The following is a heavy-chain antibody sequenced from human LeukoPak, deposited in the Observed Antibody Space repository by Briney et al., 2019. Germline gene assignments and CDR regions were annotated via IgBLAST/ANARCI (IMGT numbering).Heavy chain of an antibody. CDR2: LQPEDGEI. V-gene: IGHV1-24*01. CDR3: AVDGRRHQLPWGFEY. J-gene: IGHJ4*02. D-gene: IGHD2-2*01. Sequence: EASVKVSCKVSGYSLSELSMHWVRQTPTKGLEWMGGLQPEDGEIVYSQKFQGRVTMTEDTSTDTAHMELNSLTSEDTAVYYCAVDGRRHQLPWGFEYWGQGTPVTVSS. CDR1: GYSLSELS.